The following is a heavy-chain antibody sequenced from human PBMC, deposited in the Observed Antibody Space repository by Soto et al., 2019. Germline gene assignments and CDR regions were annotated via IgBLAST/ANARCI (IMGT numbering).Heavy chain of an antibody. V-gene: IGHV4-30-2*01. J-gene: IGHJ4*02. Sequence: SETLSLTCTVSGGSISSGGYYWSWIRQPPGKGLEWIGYMYHSGSTYYNPSLKSRVTISIDRSKDQFSLKLSSVTAADTAVYYCARVPDYWGQGILVTVSS. D-gene: IGHD2-2*01. CDR3: ARVPDY. CDR1: GGSISSGGYY. CDR2: MYHSGST.